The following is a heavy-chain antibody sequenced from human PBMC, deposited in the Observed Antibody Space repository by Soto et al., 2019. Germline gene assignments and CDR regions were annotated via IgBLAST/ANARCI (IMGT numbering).Heavy chain of an antibody. D-gene: IGHD6-6*01. Sequence: GGSLRLSCAASGFTFSSYAMSWVRQAPGKGLEWVSAISGSGGSTYYADSVKGRFTISRDNSKNTLYLQMNSLRAEDTAVYYCAKDSSSEPVYYYYYMDVWGKGTTVTVSS. CDR2: ISGSGGST. CDR3: AKDSSSEPVYYYYYMDV. CDR1: GFTFSSYA. V-gene: IGHV3-23*01. J-gene: IGHJ6*03.